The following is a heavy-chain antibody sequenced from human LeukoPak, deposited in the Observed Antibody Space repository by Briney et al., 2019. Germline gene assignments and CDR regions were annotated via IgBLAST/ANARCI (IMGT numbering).Heavy chain of an antibody. J-gene: IGHJ4*02. Sequence: PGGSLRLSCAASGFIFSNYWMAWVRQAPGNGLEWVANIKPDGSEHYYVDSVKGRFTISRDNAKNSLDLQMNSLRAEDTAVYYCARHGPHNFDYWGQGTLVTVSS. V-gene: IGHV3-7*01. CDR2: IKPDGSEH. CDR1: GFIFSNYW. CDR3: ARHGPHNFDY.